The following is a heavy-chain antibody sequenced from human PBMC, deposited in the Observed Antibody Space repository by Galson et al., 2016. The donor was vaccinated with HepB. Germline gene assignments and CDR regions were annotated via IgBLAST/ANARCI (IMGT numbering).Heavy chain of an antibody. CDR1: GFTFRYYA. Sequence: SLRLSCASSGFTFRYYAMTWVRRAPGKGLEWVSDISGAGGPTHYADSVKGRFTISSDNSRDTLYLQMDRLRAADTAVYYCAKERGWYGGPNFGSWGQGTLVTVSS. V-gene: IGHV3-23*01. J-gene: IGHJ4*02. CDR2: ISGAGGPT. D-gene: IGHD2-15*01. CDR3: AKERGWYGGPNFGS.